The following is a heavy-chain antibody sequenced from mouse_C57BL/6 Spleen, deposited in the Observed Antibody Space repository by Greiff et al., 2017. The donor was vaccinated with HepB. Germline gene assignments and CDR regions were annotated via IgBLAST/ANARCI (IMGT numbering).Heavy chain of an antibody. V-gene: IGHV1-26*01. CDR1: GYTFTDYY. D-gene: IGHD1-1*01. J-gene: IGHJ2*01. CDR3: ARRGDYGSFDY. Sequence: EVQLQQSGPELVKPGASVKISCKASGYTFTDYYMNWVKQSHGKSLEWIGDINPNNGGTSYNQKFKGKATLTVDKSSSTAYMELRSLTSEDSAVYYCARRGDYGSFDYWGQGTTLTVSS. CDR2: INPNNGGT.